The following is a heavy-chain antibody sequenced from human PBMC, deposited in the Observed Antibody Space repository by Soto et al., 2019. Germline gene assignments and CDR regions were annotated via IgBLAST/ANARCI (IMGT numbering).Heavy chain of an antibody. Sequence: KTSETLSLTCAVYGGSFSGYYWSWIRQPLGKGLEWIGEINHSGSTNYNPSLKSRVTISVDTSKNQFSLMLSSVTAADTAVYYCARRIGAVTLDYWGQGTLVTVSS. CDR3: ARRIGAVTLDY. V-gene: IGHV4-34*01. D-gene: IGHD4-17*01. CDR1: GGSFSGYY. CDR2: INHSGST. J-gene: IGHJ4*02.